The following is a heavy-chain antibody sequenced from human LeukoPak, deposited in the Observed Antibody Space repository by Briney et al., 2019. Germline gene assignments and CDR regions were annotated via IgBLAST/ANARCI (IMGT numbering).Heavy chain of an antibody. J-gene: IGHJ4*02. Sequence: GGSLRLSCAASGFTFSSYGMSWVRQAPGKGREWVSAISGSGGSTYYADSVKGRFTISRDNSKNTLYLQMNSLRAEDTAVYYCAKVVGATGDYWGQGTLVTVSS. V-gene: IGHV3-23*01. CDR3: AKVVGATGDY. D-gene: IGHD1-26*01. CDR2: ISGSGGST. CDR1: GFTFSSYG.